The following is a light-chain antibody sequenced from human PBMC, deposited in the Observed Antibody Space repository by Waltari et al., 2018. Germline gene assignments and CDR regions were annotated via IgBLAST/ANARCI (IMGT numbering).Light chain of an antibody. Sequence: EIVMTQSTDSLAVSLGERATINCKSSQSVLYRGNNENYLAWYQQKPGQPPKLLIYWASTRESGVPDRFSGSGSGTDFTLTISSLKAEDVAVYYCQQFYSTPLTFGGGTKVEIK. CDR2: WAS. CDR3: QQFYSTPLT. V-gene: IGKV4-1*01. CDR1: QSVLYRGNNENY. J-gene: IGKJ4*01.